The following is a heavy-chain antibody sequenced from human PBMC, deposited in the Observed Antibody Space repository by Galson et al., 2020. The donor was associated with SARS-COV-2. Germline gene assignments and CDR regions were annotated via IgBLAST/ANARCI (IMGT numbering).Heavy chain of an antibody. CDR3: ATDPAYSGYDWMGYDYYYYYMDV. J-gene: IGHJ6*03. CDR2: ISYDGSNK. CDR1: GFTFSSYA. Sequence: GGSLRLSCAASGFTFSSYAMHWVRQAPGKGLEWVAVISYDGSNKYYADSVKGRFTISRDNSKNTLYLQMNSLRAEDTAVYYCATDPAYSGYDWMGYDYYYYYMDVWGKGTTVTVSS. D-gene: IGHD5-12*01. V-gene: IGHV3-30*04.